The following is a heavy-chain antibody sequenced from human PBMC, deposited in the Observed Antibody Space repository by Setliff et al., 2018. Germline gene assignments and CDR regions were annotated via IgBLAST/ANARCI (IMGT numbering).Heavy chain of an antibody. D-gene: IGHD3-10*01. CDR3: ARVESMVRGKNILRHFDY. V-gene: IGHV1-18*01. J-gene: IGHJ4*02. CDR2: VTIYNGNT. Sequence: ASVKVSCKASGYTFSNYGVTWVRQAPGQGLEWMGWVTIYNGNTKYAQNLQGRLTLTTDISTSTAYMELGSLTTDDTAVYYCARVESMVRGKNILRHFDYWGQGRQVTVSS. CDR1: GYTFSNYG.